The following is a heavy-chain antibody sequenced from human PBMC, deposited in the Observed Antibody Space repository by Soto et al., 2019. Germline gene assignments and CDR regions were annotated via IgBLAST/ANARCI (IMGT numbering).Heavy chain of an antibody. V-gene: IGHV4-34*01. J-gene: IGHJ6*02. D-gene: IGHD3-3*02. CDR1: GGSFSGYY. Sequence: SETLSLTCAVYGGSFSGYYWTWIRQAPGKGLEWIGEISHSGGTNYNSSLKSRVTISVDTSKKQFSFILYSVTAADTAVFYCARGRQYYLFWSGYQNEGPHAMDVWGQGTTVTVSS. CDR2: ISHSGGT. CDR3: ARGRQYYLFWSGYQNEGPHAMDV.